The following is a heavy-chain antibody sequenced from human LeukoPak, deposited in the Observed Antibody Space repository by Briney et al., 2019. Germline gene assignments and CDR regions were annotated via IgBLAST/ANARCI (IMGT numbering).Heavy chain of an antibody. CDR1: GYTFTSYY. J-gene: IGHJ4*02. V-gene: IGHV1-46*01. CDR2: INPSGGST. CDR3: ASTGSSRLNGVYRFDY. Sequence: ASVKVSCEASGYTFTSYYMHWVRQAPGQGLEWMGIINPSGGSTSYAQKFQGRVTMTRDTSTSTVYMELSSLRSEDTAVYYCASTGSSRLNGVYRFDYWGQGTLVTVSS. D-gene: IGHD2-8*01.